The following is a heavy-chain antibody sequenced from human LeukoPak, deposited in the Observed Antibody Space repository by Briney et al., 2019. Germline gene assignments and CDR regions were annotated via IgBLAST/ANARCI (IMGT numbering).Heavy chain of an antibody. CDR2: INPNSGGT. J-gene: IGHJ4*02. Sequence: ASVKVSCKASGYTFTGYYMHWVRQAPGQGLEWMGWINPNSGGTNYAQKLQGRVTMTTDTSTSTAYMELRSLRSDDTAVYYCARTIAVAVMGDYWGQGTLVTVSS. CDR3: ARTIAVAVMGDY. D-gene: IGHD6-19*01. CDR1: GYTFTGYY. V-gene: IGHV1-2*02.